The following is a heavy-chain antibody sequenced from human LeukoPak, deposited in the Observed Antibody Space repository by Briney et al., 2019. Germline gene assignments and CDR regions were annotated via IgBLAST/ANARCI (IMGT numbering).Heavy chain of an antibody. Sequence: ASVKVSCKASGYIFSIYAMIWVRQAPGQGLELMGWINTNTGTPTYAQGFTARFVFSLDTSVSTAYLQISSLKAEDTAVYFCARDYTLTLGTSTYFQHWGQGTLVTVSS. CDR1: GYIFSIYA. D-gene: IGHD1-1*01. V-gene: IGHV7-4-1*02. CDR2: INTNTGTP. J-gene: IGHJ1*01. CDR3: ARDYTLTLGTSTYFQH.